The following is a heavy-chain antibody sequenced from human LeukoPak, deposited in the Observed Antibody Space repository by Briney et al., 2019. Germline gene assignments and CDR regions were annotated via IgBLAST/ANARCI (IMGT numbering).Heavy chain of an antibody. CDR1: GFTFDDYA. CDR2: ISSSSYI. J-gene: IGHJ4*02. D-gene: IGHD6-19*01. V-gene: IGHV3-69-1*01. CDR3: ARGAVAGDY. Sequence: PGGSLRLSCAASGFTFDDYAMHWVRQAPGKGLEWVSSISSSSYIYYADSVKGRFTISRDNAKNSLYLQMNSLRAEDTAVYYCARGAVAGDYWGQGTLVTVST.